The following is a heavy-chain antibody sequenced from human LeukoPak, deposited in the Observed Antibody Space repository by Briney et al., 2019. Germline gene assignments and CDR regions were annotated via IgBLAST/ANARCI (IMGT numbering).Heavy chain of an antibody. CDR1: GYTFTSYY. Sequence: ASVKVSCKASGYTFTSYYMHGVRQAPGQGLEWMGIINPSGGSTSYAQKFQGRVTMTRDTSTSTVYMELSSLRSEDTAVYYCARAYSSSWYGGVYYFDYWGQGTLVTVSS. V-gene: IGHV1-46*01. J-gene: IGHJ4*02. D-gene: IGHD6-13*01. CDR3: ARAYSSSWYGGVYYFDY. CDR2: INPSGGST.